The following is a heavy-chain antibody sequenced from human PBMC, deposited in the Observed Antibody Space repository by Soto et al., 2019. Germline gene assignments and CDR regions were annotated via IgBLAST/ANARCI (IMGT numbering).Heavy chain of an antibody. CDR3: ARILIDWFPVRVDTAKYGDNWFDP. CDR2: IFSNDEK. J-gene: IGHJ5*02. Sequence: SGPTLVNPTETLTLTCTVSGFSLSNARMGVSWIRQPPGKALEWLAHIFSNDEKSYSTSLKSRLTISKDTSKSQVDLTMTNMDPVDTATYYCARILIDWFPVRVDTAKYGDNWFDPWGQGTLVTVSS. D-gene: IGHD5-18*01. CDR1: GFSLSNARMG. V-gene: IGHV2-26*01.